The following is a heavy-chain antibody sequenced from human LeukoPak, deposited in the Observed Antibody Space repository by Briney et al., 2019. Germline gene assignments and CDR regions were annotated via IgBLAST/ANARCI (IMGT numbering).Heavy chain of an antibody. Sequence: GGSLRLSCAASGFTFSDYYMSWIGQAPGKGLEGVSYISSRSGYTNYADSVEGRFTISRDNAKNSLYLQMSSLRAEDTAVYYCARLTSGGDYAFDYWGQGTLVTVSS. J-gene: IGHJ4*02. V-gene: IGHV3-11*06. D-gene: IGHD2-21*02. CDR3: ARLTSGGDYAFDY. CDR1: GFTFSDYY. CDR2: ISSRSGYT.